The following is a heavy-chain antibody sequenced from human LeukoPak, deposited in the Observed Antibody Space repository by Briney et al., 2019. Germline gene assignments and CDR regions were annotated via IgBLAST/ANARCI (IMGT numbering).Heavy chain of an antibody. D-gene: IGHD2-2*01. CDR1: RYIFTSYY. V-gene: IGHV1-46*01. J-gene: IGHJ6*03. Sequence: GASVKVSCKASRYIFTSYYMHWVRQAPGQGLEWMGIINPSGDSTSYAQKFQGRVTMTRDMSTSTVYMELSSLRSEDTAVYYCARGDCSSTSCLYYYYYYMDVWGKETTVTVSS. CDR3: ARGDCSSTSCLYYYYYYMDV. CDR2: INPSGDST.